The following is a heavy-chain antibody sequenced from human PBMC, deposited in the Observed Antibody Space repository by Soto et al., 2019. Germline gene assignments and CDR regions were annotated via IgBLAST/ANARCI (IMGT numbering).Heavy chain of an antibody. CDR2: VSYDGSNK. Sequence: QVQLVQSGGGVVQPGRSLTLSCAASGVTFNTYAMHWVRQAPGKGLEWVAIVSYDGSNKYYADSVKGRFTISRDNSKRTLYLQINSVRAEDTAVYYCAKDRGRYCSGARCYLFDSWGQGTLVTVSS. V-gene: IGHV3-30*04. CDR1: GVTFNTYA. J-gene: IGHJ4*02. D-gene: IGHD2-15*01. CDR3: AKDRGRYCSGARCYLFDS.